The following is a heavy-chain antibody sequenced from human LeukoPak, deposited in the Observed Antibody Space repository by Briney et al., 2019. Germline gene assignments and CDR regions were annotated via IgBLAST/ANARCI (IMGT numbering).Heavy chain of an antibody. CDR2: IYYRGTT. CDR3: ARGPPRTGRERFFDY. V-gene: IGHV4-59*01. Sequence: SETLSLTCTVSGGSTSDYYWNWVRQPPGKGLEWIGYIYYRGTTNYNPSLNSRVTISLDSSKNQFSLRLNSVTAADTAIYYCARGPPRTGRERFFDYRGQGTLVSVSS. D-gene: IGHD1-1*01. J-gene: IGHJ4*02. CDR1: GGSTSDYY.